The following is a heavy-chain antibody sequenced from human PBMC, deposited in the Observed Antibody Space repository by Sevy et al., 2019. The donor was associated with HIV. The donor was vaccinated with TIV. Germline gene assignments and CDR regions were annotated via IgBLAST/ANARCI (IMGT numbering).Heavy chain of an antibody. CDR2: ISYDGSNK. CDR1: GFTFSSYA. CDR3: AREKGAIVVVPAALGMDV. V-gene: IGHV3-30*04. Sequence: GGSLRLSCAASGFTFSSYAMHWVRQAPGKGLEWEAVISYDGSNKYYADSVKRRFTISRDNSKNTLYLQMNSLRAEDTAVYYCAREKGAIVVVPAALGMDVWGQGTTVTVSS. D-gene: IGHD2-2*01. J-gene: IGHJ6*02.